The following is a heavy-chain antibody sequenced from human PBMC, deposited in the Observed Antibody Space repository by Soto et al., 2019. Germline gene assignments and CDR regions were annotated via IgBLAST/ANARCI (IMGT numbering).Heavy chain of an antibody. CDR3: ARGYYDSWSGDFNYYGMDV. CDR1: GGSISSYY. D-gene: IGHD3-3*01. Sequence: SETLSLTCTVSGGSISSYYWSWIRQPPGKGLEWIGYIYYSGSTNYNPSLKSRVTISVDTSKNQFSLKLSSVTAADTAVYYCARGYYDSWSGDFNYYGMDVWGQGTTVTVSS. CDR2: IYYSGST. V-gene: IGHV4-59*01. J-gene: IGHJ6*02.